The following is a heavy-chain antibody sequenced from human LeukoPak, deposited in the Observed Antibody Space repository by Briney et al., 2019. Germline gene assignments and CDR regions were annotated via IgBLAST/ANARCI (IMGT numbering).Heavy chain of an antibody. CDR3: ARAPTSYWYFDL. J-gene: IGHJ2*01. Sequence: GGSLRLSCAASRFTVTGNYMSWIRQAPGKGLEWVSVLYSGGSTYYGDSVKGRFTVSRHNSKNTLYLQMDSLTVEDTAVYYCARAPTSYWYFDLWGRGTLVTVSS. V-gene: IGHV3-53*01. CDR1: RFTVTGNY. CDR2: LYSGGST.